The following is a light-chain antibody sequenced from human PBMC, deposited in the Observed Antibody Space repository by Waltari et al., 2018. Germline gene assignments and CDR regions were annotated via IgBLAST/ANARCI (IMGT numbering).Light chain of an antibody. Sequence: QSALTPPASVSGSPGQSITISCTGTSRDVGGYNYVSWYKQHQNRAPQLIIYGVNKRPSGVSFRFSGSKSDNTASLTISGLQADDEANYYCTSYTSMDSWVFGGGTKLTVL. CDR1: SRDVGGYNY. V-gene: IGLV2-14*03. J-gene: IGLJ3*02. CDR2: GVN. CDR3: TSYTSMDSWV.